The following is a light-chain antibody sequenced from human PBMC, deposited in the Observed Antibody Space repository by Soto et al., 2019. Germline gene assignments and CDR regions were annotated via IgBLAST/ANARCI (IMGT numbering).Light chain of an antibody. CDR2: RNN. CDR3: AAWDDSLSGYV. CDR1: SSNIGSNY. Sequence: QSVLTQPPSASGTPGQRVTISCSGSSSNIGSNYVYWYQQLPGTAPKLLIYRNNQRPSGVPDRFSGSKSGTSASLAISGLRSEDDDHYYCAAWDDSLSGYVCGTGTKVKVL. V-gene: IGLV1-47*01. J-gene: IGLJ1*01.